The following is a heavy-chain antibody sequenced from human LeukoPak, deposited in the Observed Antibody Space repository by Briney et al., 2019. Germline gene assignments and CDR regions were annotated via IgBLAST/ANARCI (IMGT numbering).Heavy chain of an antibody. CDR2: INTNTGNP. CDR1: GYTFTSYA. V-gene: IGHV7-4-1*02. D-gene: IGHD5-18*01. J-gene: IGHJ4*02. CDR3: ARVGLGVMQLWLIDY. Sequence: ASVKVSCKASGYTFTSYAMNWVRQAPGQGLEWMGWINTNTGNPTYAQGFTGLFVFSLDTSVSTAYLQISSLKAEDTAVYYCARVGLGVMQLWLIDYWGQGTLVTVSS.